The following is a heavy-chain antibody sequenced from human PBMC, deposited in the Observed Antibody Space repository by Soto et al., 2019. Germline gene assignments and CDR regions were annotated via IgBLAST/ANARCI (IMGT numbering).Heavy chain of an antibody. J-gene: IGHJ6*03. Sequence: EVQLLESGGGLVQPGGSLRLSCAASGFTFSSYAMSWVRQAPGKGLEWVSAISGSGGSTYYADSVKGRFTISRDNSKNTLYLQMNSRRAEDTAVYYCAKGGPAAKPSLVTSYYYYYMDVWGKGTTVTVSS. D-gene: IGHD2-2*01. CDR3: AKGGPAAKPSLVTSYYYYYMDV. V-gene: IGHV3-23*01. CDR2: ISGSGGST. CDR1: GFTFSSYA.